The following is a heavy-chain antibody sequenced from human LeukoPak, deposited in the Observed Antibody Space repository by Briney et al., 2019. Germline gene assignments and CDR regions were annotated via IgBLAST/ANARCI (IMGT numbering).Heavy chain of an antibody. D-gene: IGHD6-13*01. V-gene: IGHV3-43*02. CDR1: GFTFDDYA. Sequence: PGGSLRLSCAASGFTFDDYAMHWVRQAPGKGLEWVPLISGDGGSTYYADSVKGRFTISRDNSKNSPYLQMNSLRTEDTALYYCAKDKKGIAAAGNHYYGMDVWGQGTTVTVSS. J-gene: IGHJ6*02. CDR3: AKDKKGIAAAGNHYYGMDV. CDR2: ISGDGGST.